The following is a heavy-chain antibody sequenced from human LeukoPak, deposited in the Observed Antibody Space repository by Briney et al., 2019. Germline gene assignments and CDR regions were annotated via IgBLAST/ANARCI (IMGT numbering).Heavy chain of an antibody. CDR3: ARAYTYYDFWSGYYTGNYFDY. V-gene: IGHV1-18*01. Sequence: ASVKVSCKASGYTFTSYGISWVRQAPGQGLEWMGWISAYNGNTNYAQKLQGRVTMTTDTSTSTAYMELRSLRSDDTAVYYCARAYTYYDFWSGYYTGNYFDYWGQGTLVTVSS. CDR1: GYTFTSYG. J-gene: IGHJ4*02. D-gene: IGHD3-3*01. CDR2: ISAYNGNT.